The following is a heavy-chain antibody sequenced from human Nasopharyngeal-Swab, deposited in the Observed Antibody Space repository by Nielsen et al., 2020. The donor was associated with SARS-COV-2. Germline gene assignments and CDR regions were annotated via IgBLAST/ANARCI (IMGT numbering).Heavy chain of an antibody. CDR1: GFTFRSFC. D-gene: IGHD4-17*01. Sequence: SLKISCAASGFTFRSFCMHWVRQAPGKGLEWVAFIAHDASNEYYGDSVKGRFSISRDSSKNTLYLQMDSLRGEDTAVYYCARDAPAHYGAFYWGRGTLVTVSS. CDR2: IAHDASNE. V-gene: IGHV3-30*03. J-gene: IGHJ4*02. CDR3: ARDAPAHYGAFY.